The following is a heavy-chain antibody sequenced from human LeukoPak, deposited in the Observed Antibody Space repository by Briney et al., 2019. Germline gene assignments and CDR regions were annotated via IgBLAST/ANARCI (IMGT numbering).Heavy chain of an antibody. CDR1: GGSFSGYY. CDR3: APMATIGGNWFDP. V-gene: IGHV4-34*01. Sequence: SETLSLTCAVYGGSFSGYYWSWIRQPPGKGLEWIGEINHSGSTNCNPSLKSRVTISVDTSKNQFSLKLSSVTTADTAVYYCAPMATIGGNWFDPWGQGTLVTVSS. D-gene: IGHD5-24*01. CDR2: INHSGST. J-gene: IGHJ5*02.